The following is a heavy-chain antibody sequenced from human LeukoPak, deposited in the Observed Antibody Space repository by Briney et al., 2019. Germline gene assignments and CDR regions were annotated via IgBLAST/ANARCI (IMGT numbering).Heavy chain of an antibody. CDR3: AKVMAEGRTLAPYFDS. CDR2: ISGRGGNT. CDR1: GFTFSTYA. V-gene: IGHV3-23*01. D-gene: IGHD1-14*01. Sequence: GGSLRLSCAASGFTFSTYAMSWVRQAPGKGLEWVSAISGRGGNTYYADSVKGRFTISRDNSKNTLYLQMNSLRAEDTAVYYCAKVMAEGRTLAPYFDSWGQGALVTVSS. J-gene: IGHJ4*02.